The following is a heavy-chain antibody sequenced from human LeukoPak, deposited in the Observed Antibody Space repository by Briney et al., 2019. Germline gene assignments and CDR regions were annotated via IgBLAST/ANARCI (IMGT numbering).Heavy chain of an antibody. CDR2: ISGSGGST. D-gene: IGHD3-22*01. Sequence: SEGSLRLSCAASGFTFSSYAMSCVRQAPGKGLEWVSAISGSGGSTYYEDSVKGRFTISRDNSKNTLYLQMNSLRAEDTAVYYCAKYYYDSSGYYYDPIYFDYWGQGTLVTVSS. J-gene: IGHJ4*02. CDR1: GFTFSSYA. V-gene: IGHV3-23*01. CDR3: AKYYYDSSGYYYDPIYFDY.